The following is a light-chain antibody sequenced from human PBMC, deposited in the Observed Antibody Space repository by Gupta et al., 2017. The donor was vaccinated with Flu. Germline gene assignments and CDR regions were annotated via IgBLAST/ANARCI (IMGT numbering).Light chain of an antibody. CDR3: MQRIKFPYT. Sequence: DMVLTQTPLSLPVAPVEPTSISSSPSMSLLDSDDGNTYLDWYLQKPGQSPQLLIYTASYLASGVPDRFSGSGSGTDFTLKISRVEAEDVGVYYCMQRIKFPYTFGQGTKLEIK. J-gene: IGKJ2*01. V-gene: IGKV2-40*01. CDR2: TAS. CDR1: MSLLDSDDGNTY.